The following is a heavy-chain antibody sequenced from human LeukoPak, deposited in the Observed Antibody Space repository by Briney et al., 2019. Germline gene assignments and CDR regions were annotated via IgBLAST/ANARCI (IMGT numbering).Heavy chain of an antibody. V-gene: IGHV4-38-2*02. CDR3: ARHFGGSCYSCPFDP. J-gene: IGHJ5*02. Sequence: SETLSLTCTVSGYSITSGYYWGWIRQPPGKGLEWIGDIYYSGTTYYNPSLKSRVTVSVDTSKNQFSLKLSSVTAADTAVHYCARHFGGSCYSCPFDPWGQGTLVTVSS. D-gene: IGHD2-15*01. CDR2: IYYSGTT. CDR1: GYSITSGYY.